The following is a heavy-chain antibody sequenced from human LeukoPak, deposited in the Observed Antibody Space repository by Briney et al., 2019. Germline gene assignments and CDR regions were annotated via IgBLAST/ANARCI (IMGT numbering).Heavy chain of an antibody. J-gene: IGHJ6*02. D-gene: IGHD2-2*01. CDR1: GGTFSSYA. CDR3: ARDRSRHCSSTSCYGFYYYGMDV. CDR2: IIPILGIA. V-gene: IGHV1-69*04. Sequence: VASVKVSCKASGGTFSSYAISWVRQAPGQGLEWMGRIIPILGIANYAQKFQGRVTITADESTSTAYMELSSLRSEDTAVYYCARDRSRHCSSTSCYGFYYYGMDVWGQGTTVTVSS.